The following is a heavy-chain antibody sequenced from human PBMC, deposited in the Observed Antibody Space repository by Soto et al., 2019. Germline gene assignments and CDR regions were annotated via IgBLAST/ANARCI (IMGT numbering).Heavy chain of an antibody. CDR1: GDSISAYS. CDR2: IHYNGNT. D-gene: IGHD5-12*01. J-gene: IGHJ4*02. V-gene: IGHV4-59*01. CDR3: AREGNLGRWLQPLDF. Sequence: QVQLQVSAPGLVKPSETLSLTCTVSGDSISAYSWSWVRQPPGKGLEWIGNIHYNGNTKYNPSLKSRVSMSVDTSKNPFSLRLISVTAADTAKYFCAREGNLGRWLQPLDFWGQGTLVTVSS.